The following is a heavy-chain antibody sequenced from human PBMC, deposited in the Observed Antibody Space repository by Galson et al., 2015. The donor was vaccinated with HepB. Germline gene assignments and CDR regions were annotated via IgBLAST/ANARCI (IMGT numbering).Heavy chain of an antibody. D-gene: IGHD3-9*01. V-gene: IGHV3-30*03. Sequence: SLRLSCAASAFSISSYSMHWVRQFPGKGLEWVAVISYDGGNKFSADSAKGRFTIFRDNSKNTLFLEMNSLRPEDTAVYYCARATGYPLYYGLDIWGQGTTVTVSS. CDR2: ISYDGGNK. CDR1: AFSISSYS. CDR3: ARATGYPLYYGLDI. J-gene: IGHJ6*02.